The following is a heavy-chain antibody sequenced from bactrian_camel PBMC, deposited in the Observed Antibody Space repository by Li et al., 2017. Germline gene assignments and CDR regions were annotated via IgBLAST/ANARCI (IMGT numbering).Heavy chain of an antibody. CDR2: ISGDGST. CDR3: AADYLWIGSCRDLPQYLN. J-gene: IGHJ4*01. Sequence: VQLVESGGGSVQTGGSLRLSCKPSFFILDDFDMMWYRQAPGNECELVSSISGDGSTYYTDAVKGRFTISHDNAKNSVDLQMNSLKPEDTAMYYCAADYLWIGSCRDLPQYLNWGQGTQVTVS. V-gene: IGHV3S66*01. D-gene: IGHD5*01. CDR1: FFILDDFD.